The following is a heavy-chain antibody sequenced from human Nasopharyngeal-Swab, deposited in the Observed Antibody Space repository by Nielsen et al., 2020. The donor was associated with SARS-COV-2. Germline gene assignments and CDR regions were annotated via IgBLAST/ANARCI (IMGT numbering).Heavy chain of an antibody. J-gene: IGHJ6*03. Sequence: SETLSLTCAVYGGSFSGYYWSWIRQPPGKGLEWIGEINHSGSTNYNPSLKSRVTISVDKSKNQFSLRLNSVTVADTAVYYCARHYYYNMDVWGNGTAVTVSS. V-gene: IGHV4-34*01. CDR1: GGSFSGYY. CDR3: ARHYYYNMDV. CDR2: INHSGST.